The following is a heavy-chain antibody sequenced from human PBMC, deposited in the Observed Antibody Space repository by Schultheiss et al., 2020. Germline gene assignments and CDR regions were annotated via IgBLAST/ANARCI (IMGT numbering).Heavy chain of an antibody. CDR2: IYHSGST. J-gene: IGHJ5*02. CDR1: GGSFSGYY. D-gene: IGHD1-14*01. Sequence: SETLSLTCAVYGGSFSGYYWSWIRQPPGKGLEWIGEIYHSGSTNYNPSLKSRVTISVDKSKNQFSLKLSSVTAADTAVYYCARVNPSNWFDPWGQGTLVTVSS. CDR3: ARVNPSNWFDP. V-gene: IGHV4-34*01.